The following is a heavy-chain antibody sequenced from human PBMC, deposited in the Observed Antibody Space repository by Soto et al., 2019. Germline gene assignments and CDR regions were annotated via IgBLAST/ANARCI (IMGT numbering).Heavy chain of an antibody. Sequence: ASVKVSCKASGYTFSSYDMNWVRQAPGQGLEWMGWISTYNGNTNYAQKLQGRVTMTTDTSTSTAYMELRSLRSDDTAVYYCARGAQDYYGSGSYYNDNWFDPWGQGTLVTVSS. V-gene: IGHV1-18*01. D-gene: IGHD3-10*01. J-gene: IGHJ5*02. CDR1: GYTFSSYD. CDR2: ISTYNGNT. CDR3: ARGAQDYYGSGSYYNDNWFDP.